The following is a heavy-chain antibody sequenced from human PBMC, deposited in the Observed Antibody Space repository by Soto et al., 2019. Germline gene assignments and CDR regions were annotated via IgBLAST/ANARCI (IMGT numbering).Heavy chain of an antibody. CDR1: GGSISSGGYY. D-gene: IGHD5-18*01. V-gene: IGHV4-31*03. Sequence: TLSLTCTVPGGSISSGGYYWSWVRQHPGKGLEWIGYIYYSGSTYYNPSLKSRVTISVDTSKNQFSLELSSVTAADTAVYYCAREGYSFRFREHWYGIDYWGQGTLVTVSS. J-gene: IGHJ4*02. CDR2: IYYSGST. CDR3: AREGYSFRFREHWYGIDY.